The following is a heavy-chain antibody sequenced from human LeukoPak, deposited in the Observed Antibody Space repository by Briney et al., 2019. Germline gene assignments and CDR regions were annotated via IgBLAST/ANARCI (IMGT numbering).Heavy chain of an antibody. CDR1: GFTFSSYG. J-gene: IGHJ6*03. CDR3: AKDGGYYCSGGSCYYYYYMDV. CDR2: IRYDGSNK. Sequence: GGSLRLSCAAPGFTFSSYGMHWVRQAPGKGLEWVAFIRYDGSNKYYADSVKGRFTISRDNSKNTLYLQMNSLRAEDTAVYYCAKDGGYYCSGGSCYYYYYMDVWGKGTTVTISS. D-gene: IGHD2-15*01. V-gene: IGHV3-30*02.